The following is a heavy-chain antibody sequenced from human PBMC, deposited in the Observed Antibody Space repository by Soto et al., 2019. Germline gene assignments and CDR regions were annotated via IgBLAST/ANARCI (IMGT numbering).Heavy chain of an antibody. CDR3: ARQGMVRGAGSVYNWFDP. V-gene: IGHV4-59*08. J-gene: IGHJ5*02. CDR2: IYYSGST. D-gene: IGHD3-10*01. Sequence: SETLSLTCTVSGGSISSYYWSWIRQPPGKGLEWIGYIYYSGSTNYNPSLKSRVTISVDTSKNQFSLKLSSVTAADTAVYYCARQGMVRGAGSVYNWFDPWGQGTLVTVSS. CDR1: GGSISSYY.